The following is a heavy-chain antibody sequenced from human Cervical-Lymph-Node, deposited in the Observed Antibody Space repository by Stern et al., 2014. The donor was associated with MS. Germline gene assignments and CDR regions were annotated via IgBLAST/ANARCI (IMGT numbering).Heavy chain of an antibody. CDR2: IAYTETNK. CDR1: GFTFSSYA. D-gene: IGHD6-19*01. Sequence: VHLVESGGGVVQFGRSLRLSFAASGFTFSSYAMHWVPQAPGKGLEWVAMIAYTETNKYYADSVKGRFTISRDNSKNTLYLQMNSLRVEDTAVYYCARLAVAGFDYWGQGTLVIVSS. CDR3: ARLAVAGFDY. J-gene: IGHJ4*02. V-gene: IGHV3-30-3*01.